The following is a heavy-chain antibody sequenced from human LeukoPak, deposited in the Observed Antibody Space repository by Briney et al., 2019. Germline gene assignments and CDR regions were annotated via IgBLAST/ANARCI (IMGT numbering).Heavy chain of an antibody. CDR1: GFTISDGYH. CDR2: LYHSGNT. CDR3: ARDLYSYYGSFDY. J-gene: IGHJ4*02. Sequence: PSETLSLTCTVSGFTISDGYHWGWIRQPPGKGLEWIGTLYHSGNTYYKPSLKSRVTISVDTSKNQFSLTLTSVTAADTAVYCCARDLYSYYGSFDYWGQGTLVAVSS. D-gene: IGHD4-11*01. V-gene: IGHV4-38-2*02.